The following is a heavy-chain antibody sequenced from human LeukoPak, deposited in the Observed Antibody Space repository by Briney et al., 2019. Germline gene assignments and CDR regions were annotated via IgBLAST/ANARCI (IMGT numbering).Heavy chain of an antibody. CDR2: IDWDDDK. Sequence: SGPALVKPTQTLTLTCTFSGFSLSTSGMCVSWIRQPPGKALEWLARIDWDDDKYYSTSLKTRLTISKDTSKNQVVLTMTNMDPVDTATYFCARIRRQLRGLLYDSWGQGTRVTVSS. V-gene: IGHV2-70*11. CDR3: ARIRRQLRGLLYDS. J-gene: IGHJ4*02. D-gene: IGHD1-26*01. CDR1: GFSLSTSGMC.